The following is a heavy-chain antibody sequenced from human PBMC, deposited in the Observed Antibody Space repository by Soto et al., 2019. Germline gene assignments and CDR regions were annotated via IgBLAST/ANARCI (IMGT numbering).Heavy chain of an antibody. CDR2: IYYSGMT. J-gene: IGHJ4*02. V-gene: IGHV4-39*01. CDR1: GGSISSTNHY. D-gene: IGHD3-22*01. Sequence: SETLSLTCTVSGGSISSTNHYWGWIRQPPGKGLEWIGDIYYSGMTRYNPSLKSRVTISVDTSKNQFSLKLSSVTAADTAVYYCARHGYYYDSTGYYYFVWGQGTLVTVSS. CDR3: ARHGYYYDSTGYYYFV.